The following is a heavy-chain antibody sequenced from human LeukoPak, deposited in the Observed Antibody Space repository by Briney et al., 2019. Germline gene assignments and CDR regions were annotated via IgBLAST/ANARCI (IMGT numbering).Heavy chain of an antibody. Sequence: GGSLRLSCAAPRFTFTNYAMHWVRQAPGKGLEWVAVISYDGRDKSYADYVKGRITISRDNSKHTLYLQMNSLRVEDTAVYYCAKDPRSMIQAFDIWGQGTMVTASS. CDR3: AKDPRSMIQAFDI. J-gene: IGHJ3*02. CDR2: ISYDGRDK. CDR1: RFTFTNYA. V-gene: IGHV3-30*04. D-gene: IGHD3-22*01.